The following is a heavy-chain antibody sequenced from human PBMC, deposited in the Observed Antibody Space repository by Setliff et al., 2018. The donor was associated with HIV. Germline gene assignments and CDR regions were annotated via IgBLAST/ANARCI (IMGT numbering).Heavy chain of an antibody. D-gene: IGHD5-18*01. V-gene: IGHV1-8*03. CDR3: ARVSGYSYGWAIDY. CDR2: MNPNSGNT. Sequence: VASVKVSCKASGYTFTSYDINWVRQATGQGLEWMGWMNPNSGNTGYAQKFQGRVTITRNTSISTAYMELSSLRSEDTAVYYCARVSGYSYGWAIDYWGQGTLVTVSS. J-gene: IGHJ4*02. CDR1: GYTFTSYD.